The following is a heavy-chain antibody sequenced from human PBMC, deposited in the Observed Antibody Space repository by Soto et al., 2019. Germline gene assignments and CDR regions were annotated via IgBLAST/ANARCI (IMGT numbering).Heavy chain of an antibody. V-gene: IGHV4-31*03. CDR3: ARVTGPIIVGATVAWFDP. D-gene: IGHD1-26*01. J-gene: IGHJ5*02. Sequence: PSETLSLTCTVSGGSISSGGYYWSWTRQHPGKGLEWIGYIYYSGSTYYNPSLKSRVTISVDTSKNQFSLKLSSVTAADTAVYYCARVTGPIIVGATVAWFDPWGQGTLVTVSS. CDR2: IYYSGST. CDR1: GGSISSGGYY.